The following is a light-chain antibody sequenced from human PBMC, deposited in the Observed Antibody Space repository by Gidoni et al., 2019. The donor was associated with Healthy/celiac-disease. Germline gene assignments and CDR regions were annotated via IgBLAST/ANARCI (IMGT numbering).Light chain of an antibody. CDR3: IQALQTPRT. CDR2: LGS. Sequence: VMTQSPLSPPVTPGEPASISCRSSQSVLHSNGYKHLNWFLQKPGESPQLLINLGSNRASGGPDRLSSSRAGTNDTLKISRVEAEDVGVYYCIQALQTPRTFGQGTKVEIK. J-gene: IGKJ1*01. CDR1: QSVLHSNGYKH. V-gene: IGKV2-28*01.